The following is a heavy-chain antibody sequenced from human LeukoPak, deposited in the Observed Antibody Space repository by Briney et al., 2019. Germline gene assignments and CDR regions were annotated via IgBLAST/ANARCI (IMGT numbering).Heavy chain of an antibody. V-gene: IGHV4-39*07. Sequence: SETLSLTCTVSGGSISSSSYYWGWIRQPPRKGLEWIGSIYYSGSTYYNPSLKSRVTISVDTSKNQFSLKLSSVTAADTAVYYCARVWRVYDSSGRDEQDAFDIWGQGTMVTVSS. CDR2: IYYSGST. CDR3: ARVWRVYDSSGRDEQDAFDI. D-gene: IGHD3-22*01. J-gene: IGHJ3*02. CDR1: GGSISSSSYY.